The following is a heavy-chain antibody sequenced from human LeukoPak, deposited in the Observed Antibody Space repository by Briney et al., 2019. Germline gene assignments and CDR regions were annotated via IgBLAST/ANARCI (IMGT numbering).Heavy chain of an antibody. Sequence: PSETLSLTCAVSGGSISSGGYSWSWIRQPPGKGLEWIGYIYYSGSTYYNPSLKSRVTISVDTSKNQFSLKLSSVTAADTAVYYCARVSHIAAAGPTDAFDIWGQGTMVTVSS. V-gene: IGHV4-30-4*07. CDR3: ARVSHIAAAGPTDAFDI. D-gene: IGHD6-13*01. J-gene: IGHJ3*02. CDR1: GGSISSGGYS. CDR2: IYYSGST.